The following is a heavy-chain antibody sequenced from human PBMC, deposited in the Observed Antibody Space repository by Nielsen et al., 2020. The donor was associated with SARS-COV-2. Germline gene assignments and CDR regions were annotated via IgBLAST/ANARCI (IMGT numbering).Heavy chain of an antibody. CDR1: GFTFSSYS. CDR2: ISGSSRTI. Sequence: GGSLSLSCVVSGFTFSSYSMNWVRQAPGKGLEWVSYISGSSRTIHYADSLKGRFTISRDNVKNSVYLQMNSLRAEDTAVYYCARDPLHSFDAFDIWGQGTMVTVAS. J-gene: IGHJ3*02. CDR3: ARDPLHSFDAFDI. V-gene: IGHV3-48*01. D-gene: IGHD1-26*01.